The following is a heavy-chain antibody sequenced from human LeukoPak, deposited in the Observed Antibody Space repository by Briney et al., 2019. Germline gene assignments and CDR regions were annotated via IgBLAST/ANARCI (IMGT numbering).Heavy chain of an antibody. Sequence: SETLSLTCSVSGGSISSDHWNWILQTPGKGLEWIGCMYYSGRTYYNRSLKSRVTISVDMSKSQFSLRLTSVTAADTAVYYCARHSGSYLKSALHIWGQGTMVTVSS. CDR3: ARHSGSYLKSALHI. D-gene: IGHD1-26*01. CDR2: MYYSGRT. V-gene: IGHV4-59*01. J-gene: IGHJ3*02. CDR1: GGSISSDH.